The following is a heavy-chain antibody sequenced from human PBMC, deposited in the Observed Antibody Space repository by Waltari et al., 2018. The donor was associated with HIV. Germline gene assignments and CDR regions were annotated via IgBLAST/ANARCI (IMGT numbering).Heavy chain of an antibody. J-gene: IGHJ5*02. CDR2: IGSLQNFI. Sequence: EVRLLESGGGLVRPGGSLRLSCAASGFRCRDYHMNWVRQGPGKGLEWVASIGSLQNFIHYADSVKGRFTVSRDNAKNSLYLQMNSLTAEDTAVYYCARGPSSGWSWFDPWGQGTLVTVSS. CDR1: GFRCRDYH. V-gene: IGHV3-21*01. CDR3: ARGPSSGWSWFDP. D-gene: IGHD6-19*01.